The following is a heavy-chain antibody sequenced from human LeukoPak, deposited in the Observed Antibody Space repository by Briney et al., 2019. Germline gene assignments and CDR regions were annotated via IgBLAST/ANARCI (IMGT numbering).Heavy chain of an antibody. D-gene: IGHD3-10*01. J-gene: IGHJ6*03. CDR2: IYHSGST. CDR1: GGSISSSNW. Sequence: SGTLSLTCAVSGGSISSSNWWSWVRQPPGKGLEWIGEIYHSGSTNYNPSLKSRVTISVDKSKNQFSLKLSSVTAADTAVYYCARDKYYYGSGSSYYYYMDVWGKGTTVTVSS. V-gene: IGHV4-4*02. CDR3: ARDKYYYGSGSSYYYYMDV.